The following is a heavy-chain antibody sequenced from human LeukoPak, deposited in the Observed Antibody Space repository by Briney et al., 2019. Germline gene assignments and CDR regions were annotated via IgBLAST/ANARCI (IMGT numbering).Heavy chain of an antibody. D-gene: IGHD5-12*01. J-gene: IGHJ4*02. CDR1: GGSISSSSYY. Sequence: SETLSLTCTVSGGSISSSSYYWGWIRQPPGKGLEWIGEINHSGSTNYNPSLKSRVTISVDTSKNQFSLKLSSVTAADTAVYYCARDLLSGYAGYWGQGTLVTVSS. V-gene: IGHV4-39*07. CDR2: INHSGST. CDR3: ARDLLSGYAGY.